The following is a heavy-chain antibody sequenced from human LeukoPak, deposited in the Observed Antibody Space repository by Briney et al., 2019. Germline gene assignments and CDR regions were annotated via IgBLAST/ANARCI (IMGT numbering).Heavy chain of an antibody. CDR2: IYTSGST. Sequence: KASETLSLTCTVSGGSISGYYWSWIRQPAGKGLEWIGRIYTSGSTDYNPSLKSRVTMSADTSKNQVSLKLSPVTAADTAVYYCARVDSGWALAYWGQGTLVTVSS. D-gene: IGHD6-19*01. CDR3: ARVDSGWALAY. V-gene: IGHV4-4*07. CDR1: GGSISGYY. J-gene: IGHJ4*02.